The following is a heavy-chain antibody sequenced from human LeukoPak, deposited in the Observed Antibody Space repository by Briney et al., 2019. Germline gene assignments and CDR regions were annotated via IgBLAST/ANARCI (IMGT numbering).Heavy chain of an antibody. CDR2: ISTTGSTI. CDR3: ARADPYGDSTPDY. CDR1: GFTFSGHE. D-gene: IGHD4-17*01. Sequence: PGGSLRLSCAASGFTFSGHEMNWVRQAPGKGLEGLSYISTTGSTIYYADSVKGRFTISRDNAKNSLYLQMNSLRAEDTAVYYCARADPYGDSTPDYWGQGTPVTVSS. V-gene: IGHV3-48*03. J-gene: IGHJ4*02.